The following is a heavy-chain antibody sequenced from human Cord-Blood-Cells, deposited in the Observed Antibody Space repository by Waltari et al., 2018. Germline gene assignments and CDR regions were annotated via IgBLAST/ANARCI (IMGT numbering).Heavy chain of an antibody. J-gene: IGHJ4*02. Sequence: QVQLVQSGAEVKKPGSSVKVSCKAFGGNFSSYAISGGRQAPGQGLEWMGGIIPIFGTANYAQKFQGRVTITADESTSTAYMELSSLRSEDTAVYYCVREIFGDGYNDYWGQGTLVTVSS. CDR2: IIPIFGTA. D-gene: IGHD3-3*01. CDR1: GGNFSSYA. CDR3: VREIFGDGYNDY. V-gene: IGHV1-69*12.